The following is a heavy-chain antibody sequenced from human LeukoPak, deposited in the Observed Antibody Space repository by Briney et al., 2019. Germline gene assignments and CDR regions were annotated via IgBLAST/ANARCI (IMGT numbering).Heavy chain of an antibody. CDR1: VYTFTGYY. CDR3: ARDPPQAMVRGVGYDY. CDR2: TNPNSGRT. J-gene: IGHJ4*02. D-gene: IGHD3-10*01. Sequence: ASVTVSCMPSVYTFTGYYMHCVRQAPGQVLEWLGRTNPNSGRTNYAQNSQGRVTMTRDTSISTAYMELSRLRSDDTAVYYCARDPPQAMVRGVGYDYWGQGTLVTVSS. V-gene: IGHV1-2*06.